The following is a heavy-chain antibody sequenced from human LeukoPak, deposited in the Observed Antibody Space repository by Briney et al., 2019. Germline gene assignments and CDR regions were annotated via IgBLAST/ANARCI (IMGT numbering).Heavy chain of an antibody. CDR3: ARPYYYDSRIDP. CDR1: GGSISSGDYY. V-gene: IGHV4-30-4*01. J-gene: IGHJ5*02. Sequence: PSQTLSLTCTVSGGSISSGDYYWSWIRQPPGKGLEWIAYMYYSGSTYYNSSLKSRVTMSADTSKNQLSLKLSSVTAADTAVYYCARPYYYDSRIDPWGQGILVTVSS. CDR2: MYYSGST. D-gene: IGHD3-22*01.